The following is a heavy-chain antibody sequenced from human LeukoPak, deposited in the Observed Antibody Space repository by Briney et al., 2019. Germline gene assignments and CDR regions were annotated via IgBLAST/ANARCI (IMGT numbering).Heavy chain of an antibody. Sequence: ASVKVSWKVSGYTFTDYYMHWVQQAPGKGLEWMGLVDPEDGETIYAEKFQGRVTITADTSTDTAYMELSSLRSEDTAVYYCATADCSSTSCYLDYWGQGTLVTVSS. CDR3: ATADCSSTSCYLDY. V-gene: IGHV1-69-2*01. J-gene: IGHJ4*02. CDR1: GYTFTDYY. D-gene: IGHD2-2*01. CDR2: VDPEDGET.